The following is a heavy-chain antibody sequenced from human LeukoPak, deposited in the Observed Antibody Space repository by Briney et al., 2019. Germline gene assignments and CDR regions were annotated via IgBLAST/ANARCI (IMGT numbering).Heavy chain of an antibody. CDR1: GYNFPSYW. CDR3: ARPDVPYYSDRGTSFDM. CDR2: IYPGDSDT. J-gene: IGHJ3*02. V-gene: IGHV5-51*01. D-gene: IGHD3-22*01. Sequence: KGGESLKISCKGSGYNFPSYWIGWVRQTPGKGLEWMGIIYPGDSDTKYSPSFQGQVTISADKSSSTAYLQLSSLKASDTAVYYCARPDVPYYSDRGTSFDMWGQGTMVTVPS.